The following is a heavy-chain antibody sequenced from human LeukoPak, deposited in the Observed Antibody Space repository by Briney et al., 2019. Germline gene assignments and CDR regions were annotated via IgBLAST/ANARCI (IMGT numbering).Heavy chain of an antibody. D-gene: IGHD3-22*01. Sequence: SETLSLTCTVSFYSISSGYYWGWIRQPPGKGLEWIGNIYHTGNTYYNPSLKSRVTMSVDTSKNQFSLKLSSVTAADTAVYYCARDRYYYDSSGSVFDYWGQGTLVTVSS. V-gene: IGHV4-38-2*02. CDR2: IYHTGNT. CDR1: FYSISSGYY. CDR3: ARDRYYYDSSGSVFDY. J-gene: IGHJ4*02.